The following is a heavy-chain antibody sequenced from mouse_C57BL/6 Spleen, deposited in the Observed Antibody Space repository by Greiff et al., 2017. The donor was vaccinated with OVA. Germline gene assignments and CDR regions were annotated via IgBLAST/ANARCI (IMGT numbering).Heavy chain of an antibody. J-gene: IGHJ2*01. Sequence: QVQLQQPGTELVKPGASVKLSCKASGYTFTSYWMHWVKQRPGQGLEWIGNINPSNGGTNYNEKFKSKATLTVDKPSSTAYMQLSSLTSEDSAVYYCARSEVYYYGSSDYWGQGTTLTVSS. D-gene: IGHD1-1*01. V-gene: IGHV1-53*01. CDR1: GYTFTSYW. CDR2: INPSNGGT. CDR3: ARSEVYYYGSSDY.